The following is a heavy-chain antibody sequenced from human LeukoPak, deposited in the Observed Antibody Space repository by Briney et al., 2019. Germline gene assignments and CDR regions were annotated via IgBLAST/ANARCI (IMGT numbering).Heavy chain of an antibody. CDR3: ARGRGKSWFGELFAGYFDY. CDR1: GYTFTSYG. D-gene: IGHD3-10*01. J-gene: IGHJ4*02. V-gene: IGHV1-18*01. Sequence: ASVKVSCKASGYTFTSYGISWVRQAPGQGLEWMGWISAYNGNTNYAQKLQGRVTMTTDTSTSTAYMELRSLRSDDTAVYYCARGRGKSWFGELFAGYFDYWGQGTLVTVSS. CDR2: ISAYNGNT.